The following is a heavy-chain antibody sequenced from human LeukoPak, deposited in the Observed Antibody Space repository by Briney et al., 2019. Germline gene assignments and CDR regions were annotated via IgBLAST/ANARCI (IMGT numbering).Heavy chain of an antibody. V-gene: IGHV3-74*01. D-gene: IGHD1-7*01. Sequence: GGSLRLSCAASGFTFSSCWMHWVRQDPGKGLLWVARINSDGRSTSYADSVKGRFTISRDNAKNTLYLQMSSLRVEDTAVYYCARVTSLTGTIFDSWGQGTPVTVSS. CDR3: ARVTSLTGTIFDS. J-gene: IGHJ4*02. CDR2: INSDGRST. CDR1: GFTFSSCW.